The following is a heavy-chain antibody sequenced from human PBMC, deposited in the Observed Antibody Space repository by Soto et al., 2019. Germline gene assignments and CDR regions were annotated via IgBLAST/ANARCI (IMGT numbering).Heavy chain of an antibody. CDR1: GGSISSYY. CDR3: ARVDPRIAVAVHAFDI. J-gene: IGHJ3*02. Sequence: PSETLSLTCTVSGGSISSYYWSWIRQPPGKGLEWIGYIYYSGSTNYNPSLKSRVTISVDTSKNQFSLKLSSVTAADTAVYYCARVDPRIAVAVHAFDIWGQGTMVTVSS. CDR2: IYYSGST. V-gene: IGHV4-59*01. D-gene: IGHD6-19*01.